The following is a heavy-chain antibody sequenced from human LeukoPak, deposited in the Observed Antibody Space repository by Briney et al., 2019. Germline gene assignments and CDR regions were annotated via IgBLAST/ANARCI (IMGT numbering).Heavy chain of an antibody. CDR1: GFTFSNYW. V-gene: IGHV3-7*03. D-gene: IGHD1-20*01. CDR3: ARDNNWSSDY. J-gene: IGHJ4*02. Sequence: GGSLRLSCAASGFTFSNYWMSWVRQAPRKGLEWVANIKQDGSEKYYVGSVKGRFTISRDNAKDSLYLQMNSLRAEDTAVYYCARDNNWSSDYWGQGTLVTVSS. CDR2: IKQDGSEK.